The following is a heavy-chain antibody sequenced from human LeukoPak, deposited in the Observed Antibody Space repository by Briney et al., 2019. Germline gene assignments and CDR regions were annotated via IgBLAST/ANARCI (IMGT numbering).Heavy chain of an antibody. V-gene: IGHV3-7*01. CDR1: GFTFTKYW. J-gene: IGHJ4*02. D-gene: IGHD1-14*01. CDR2: IKQDGSDK. CDR3: AREVWGPEY. Sequence: GGSLRLSCAASGFTFTKYWMTWVRQAPGKGLEWVGNIKQDGSDKNYMVSVKGRFTISRDNTKNSVYLQMSSLRAEDTAVYYCAREVWGPEYWGQGTLVTVSS.